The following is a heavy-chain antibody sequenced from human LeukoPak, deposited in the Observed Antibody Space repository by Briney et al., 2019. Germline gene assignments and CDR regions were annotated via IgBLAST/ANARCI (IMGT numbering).Heavy chain of an antibody. CDR3: ARNLGGDDFWSGYPYYMDV. V-gene: IGHV3-7*01. D-gene: IGHD3-3*01. Sequence: GGSLRLSCAASGFTFSSYWMSWVRQAPGKGLEWVANIKQDGSEKYYVDSVKGRFTISRDNAKNSLYLQMNSLRAEDTAVYYCARNLGGDDFWSGYPYYMDVWGKGTTVTVSS. CDR1: GFTFSSYW. J-gene: IGHJ6*03. CDR2: IKQDGSEK.